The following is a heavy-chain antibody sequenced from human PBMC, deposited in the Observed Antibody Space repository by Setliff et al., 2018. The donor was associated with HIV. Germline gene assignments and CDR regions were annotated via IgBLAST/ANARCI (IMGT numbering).Heavy chain of an antibody. J-gene: IGHJ4*02. CDR3: ARVTSAFFFLGAFDS. CDR1: GGSIDGASYY. CDR2: VETIGST. D-gene: IGHD3-16*01. Sequence: PSETLSLTCTVFGGSIDGASYYWTWIRQPAGKGLEWIGHVETIGSTNYNPSLRGRVTISRDTSKNQFSLKMTSVTAPDTAVYFCARVTSAFFFLGAFDSWGPGTLVTVSS. V-gene: IGHV4-61*09.